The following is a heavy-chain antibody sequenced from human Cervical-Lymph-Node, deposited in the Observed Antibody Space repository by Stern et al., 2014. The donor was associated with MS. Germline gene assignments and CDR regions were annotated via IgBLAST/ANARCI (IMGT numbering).Heavy chain of an antibody. V-gene: IGHV4-39*01. D-gene: IGHD2-15*01. Sequence: QLQLQESGPGLLKPSETLSLTCTVSGGSISSSSYYWGWIRQPPGKGLEWIGSIYYSGSTYYNPSLKSRFTISEDTSKNQFSLKLSSVTAADTAVYYCARHKDDLYYFGYWGQGTLVTVSS. CDR3: ARHKDDLYYFGY. J-gene: IGHJ4*02. CDR1: GGSISSSSYY. CDR2: IYYSGST.